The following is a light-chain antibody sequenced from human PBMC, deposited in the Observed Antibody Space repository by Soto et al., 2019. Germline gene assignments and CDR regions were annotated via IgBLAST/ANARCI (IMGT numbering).Light chain of an antibody. Sequence: QSALAQPPSLSATPGQRVNISCSGSFSNIGDNAVNWYQQLPGAAPKLLIYLNDQRPSGVPDRFSGSKSGTSAFLAISGLQSEDEADYYCAAWDDGLNALFGTGTKVTVL. J-gene: IGLJ1*01. CDR1: FSNIGDNA. CDR2: LND. CDR3: AAWDDGLNAL. V-gene: IGLV1-44*01.